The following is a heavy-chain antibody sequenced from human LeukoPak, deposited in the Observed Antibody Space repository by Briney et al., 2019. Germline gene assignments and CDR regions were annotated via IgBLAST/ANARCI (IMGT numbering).Heavy chain of an antibody. V-gene: IGHV3-9*01. CDR2: ISWNSGSI. D-gene: IGHD6-19*01. CDR3: AKAKIPGIAVAGFDY. J-gene: IGHJ4*02. Sequence: GGSLRLSCAASGFTFDDYAMHWVRQAPGKGLEWVSGISWNSGSIGYADSVKGRFTISRDNAKNSLYLQMNSLRAEDTALYYCAKAKIPGIAVAGFDYWGQGTLVTVSS. CDR1: GFTFDDYA.